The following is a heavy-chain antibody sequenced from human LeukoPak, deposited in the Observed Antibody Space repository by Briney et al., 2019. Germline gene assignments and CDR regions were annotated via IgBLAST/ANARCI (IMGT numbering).Heavy chain of an antibody. D-gene: IGHD1-7*01. Sequence: ASVKVSCKASGYTFTSYGISWVRQAPGQGLEWMGWISAYNGNTNYAQKLQGRVTMTTDTSTSTAYMELRSLRSDDTAVYYCARDRLELTVDYYYMDVWGKGTTVTVSS. J-gene: IGHJ6*03. V-gene: IGHV1-18*01. CDR2: ISAYNGNT. CDR1: GYTFTSYG. CDR3: ARDRLELTVDYYYMDV.